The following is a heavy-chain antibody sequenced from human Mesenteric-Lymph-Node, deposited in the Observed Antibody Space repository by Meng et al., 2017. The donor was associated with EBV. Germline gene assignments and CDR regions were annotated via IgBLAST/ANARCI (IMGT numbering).Heavy chain of an antibody. CDR3: ARRISSGWMDS. D-gene: IGHD6-19*01. V-gene: IGHV4-39*01. CDR1: GGSISSSSYY. Sequence: PQEPGPGRVKPSETLSLTCTVSGGSISSSSYYWGWIRQPPGKGLEWIGNIYYSGSTYYSPSLESRVTISVDTSKNQFSLKLSSVTAADSAVYYCARRISSGWMDSWGQGTLVTVSS. CDR2: IYYSGST. J-gene: IGHJ5*01.